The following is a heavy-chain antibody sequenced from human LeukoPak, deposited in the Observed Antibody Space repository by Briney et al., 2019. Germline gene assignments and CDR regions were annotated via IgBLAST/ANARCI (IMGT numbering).Heavy chain of an antibody. J-gene: IGHJ4*02. CDR3: AGEETTVTRGLDY. Sequence: ASVKVSCKASGYTFTSYYMHWVRQAPGQGLEWMRIINPSGGSTSYAQKFQGRVTMTRDTSTSTVYMELSSLRSEDTAVYYCAGEETTVTRGLDYWGQGTLVTVSS. D-gene: IGHD4-17*01. CDR2: INPSGGST. V-gene: IGHV1-46*01. CDR1: GYTFTSYY.